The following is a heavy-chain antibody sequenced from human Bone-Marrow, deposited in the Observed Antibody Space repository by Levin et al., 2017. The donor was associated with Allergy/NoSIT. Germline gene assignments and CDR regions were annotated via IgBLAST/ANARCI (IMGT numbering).Heavy chain of an antibody. J-gene: IGHJ4*02. Sequence: SETLSLTCTVSGGSISSYYWSWIRQPPGKGLEWIGYIYYSGSTNYNPSLKSRVTISVDTSKNQFSLKLSSVTAADTAVYYCARGIVVVPAASAYFDYWGQGTLVTVSS. V-gene: IGHV4-59*01. CDR1: GGSISSYY. CDR2: IYYSGST. D-gene: IGHD2-2*01. CDR3: ARGIVVVPAASAYFDY.